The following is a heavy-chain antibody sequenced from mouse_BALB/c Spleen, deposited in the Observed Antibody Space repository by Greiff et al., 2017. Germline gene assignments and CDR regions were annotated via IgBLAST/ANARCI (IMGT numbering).Heavy chain of an antibody. CDR2: ISSGSSTI. D-gene: IGHD4-1*01. V-gene: IGHV5-17*02. CDR3: ARSGTGAMDY. CDR1: GFTFSSFG. J-gene: IGHJ4*01. Sequence: EVHPVESGGGLVQPGGSRKLSCAASGFTFSSFGMHWVRQAPEKGLEWVAYISSGSSTIYYADTVKGRFTISRDNPKNTLFLQMTSLRSEDTAMYYCARSGTGAMDYWGQGTSVTVSS.